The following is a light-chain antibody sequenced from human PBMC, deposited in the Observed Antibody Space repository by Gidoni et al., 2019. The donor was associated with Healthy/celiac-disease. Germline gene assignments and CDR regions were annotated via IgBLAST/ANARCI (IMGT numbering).Light chain of an antibody. J-gene: IGLJ1*01. CDR3: SSYTSRSTLDV. CDR2: EVS. V-gene: IGLV2-14*01. CDR1: SSDVGGYNY. Sequence: QSALTQPASVSGSPGQSITISCTGTSSDVGGYNYVSWYQQHPGKAPKLMIYEVSNRPSGVSNRFSGSKSGNTASLTLSGLPAEDEADYYCSSYTSRSTLDVFGTGAKVTVL.